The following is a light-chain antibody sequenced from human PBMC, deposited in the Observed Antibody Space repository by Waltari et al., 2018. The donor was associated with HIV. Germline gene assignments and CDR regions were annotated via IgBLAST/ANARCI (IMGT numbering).Light chain of an antibody. CDR3: SAYVGTLTPA. CDR1: NVDVGFMTF. CDR2: GGS. Sequence: QSALTLPVPVSGSPRHAITIPCIATNVDVGFMTFVSWYEQFPGRAPQLIFYGGSIRSSLVSHRFSASNSGKTASLTISGLQTADEAIYYCSAYVGTLTPAFGGGTQVTVL. J-gene: IGLJ3*02. V-gene: IGLV2-23*01.